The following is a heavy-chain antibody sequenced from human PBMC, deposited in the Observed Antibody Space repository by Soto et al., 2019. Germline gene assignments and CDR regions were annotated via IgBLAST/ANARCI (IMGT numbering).Heavy chain of an antibody. V-gene: IGHV1-2*02. Sequence: ASVKVSCKASGYTFTGYYMHWVRQAPGQGLEWMGWINPNSGGTNYAQKFQGRVTMTRDTSISTAYMELSRLRSDDTAVYYCARRDGSGSYLTLDYWGQGTLVTAPQ. D-gene: IGHD3-10*01. CDR2: INPNSGGT. CDR1: GYTFTGYY. J-gene: IGHJ4*02. CDR3: ARRDGSGSYLTLDY.